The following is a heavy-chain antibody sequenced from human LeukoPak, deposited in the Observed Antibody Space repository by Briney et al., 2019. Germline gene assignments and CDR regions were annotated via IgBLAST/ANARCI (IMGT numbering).Heavy chain of an antibody. CDR3: ARRTGDFGFDI. V-gene: IGHV1-46*01. CDR1: GYTFTSYY. D-gene: IGHD7-27*01. J-gene: IGHJ3*02. Sequence: ASVKVSCRASGYTFTSYYMHWVRQAPGQGLEWMGIINPSGGSTSYAQKFQGRVTMTRDTSTSTVYMELSSLRSEDTAVYYCARRTGDFGFDIWGQGTMVTVSS. CDR2: INPSGGST.